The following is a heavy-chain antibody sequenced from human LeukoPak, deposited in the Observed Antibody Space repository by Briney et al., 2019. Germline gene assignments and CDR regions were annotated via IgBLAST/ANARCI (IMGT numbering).Heavy chain of an antibody. CDR3: ARGGWTGYNYGSLPEYYFDY. D-gene: IGHD5-18*01. CDR1: TDTFRKYG. J-gene: IGHJ4*02. V-gene: IGHV1-69*06. CDR2: IIAIFGRA. Sequence: ASVKVSCKASTDTFRKYGISWVRQAPGQGLEWMGGIIAIFGRANYAQKFQGRVTITADTSTTTAYMEMSSLRSEDTAVYYYARGGWTGYNYGSLPEYYFDYWGQGTLVIVSS.